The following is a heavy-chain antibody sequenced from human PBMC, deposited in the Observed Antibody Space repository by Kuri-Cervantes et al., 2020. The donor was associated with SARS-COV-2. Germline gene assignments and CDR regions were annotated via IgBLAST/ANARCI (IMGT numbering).Heavy chain of an antibody. Sequence: GGSLRVSCAASGFTFSSYSMNWVRQAPGKGLEWVSSISSSSSYIYYADSVKGRFTISRDNSKNTLYLQMNSLRAEDTAVYYCASSLVDYFDYWGQGTLVTVSS. V-gene: IGHV3-21*01. CDR1: GFTFSSYS. D-gene: IGHD1-26*01. CDR3: ASSLVDYFDY. J-gene: IGHJ4*02. CDR2: ISSSSSYI.